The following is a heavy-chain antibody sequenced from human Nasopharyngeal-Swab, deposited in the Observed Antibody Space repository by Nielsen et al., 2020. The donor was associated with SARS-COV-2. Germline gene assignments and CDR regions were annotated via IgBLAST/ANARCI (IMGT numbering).Heavy chain of an antibody. CDR3: ARDTAVAGIGGGWFDP. J-gene: IGHJ5*02. V-gene: IGHV1-46*01. Sequence: ASVKVSCRESGYTFTSYYMHWVRQPLGQGLEWLGIINPSGGSTSYAQKFQGRVTMTRDTSTSTVYMELSSLRSEDTAVYYCARDTAVAGIGGGWFDPWGQGTLVTVSS. CDR1: GYTFTSYY. CDR2: INPSGGST. D-gene: IGHD6-19*01.